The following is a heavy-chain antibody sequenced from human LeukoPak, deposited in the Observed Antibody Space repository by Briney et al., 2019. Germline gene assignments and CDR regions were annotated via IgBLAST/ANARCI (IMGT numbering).Heavy chain of an antibody. CDR1: GFTFSSYE. J-gene: IGHJ4*02. CDR2: ISSSGSTI. CDR3: AKISDYGDYVAY. D-gene: IGHD4-17*01. V-gene: IGHV3-48*03. Sequence: QPGGSLRLSCAASGFTFSSYEMNWVRQAPGKGLEWVSYISSSGSTIYYADSVRGRFTISRDNAKNSLYLQMNSLRAEDTAVYYCAKISDYGDYVAYWGQGTLVTVSS.